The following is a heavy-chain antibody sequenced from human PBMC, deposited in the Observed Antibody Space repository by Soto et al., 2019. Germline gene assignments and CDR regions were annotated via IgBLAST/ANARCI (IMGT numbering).Heavy chain of an antibody. CDR1: GFTFSSYA. J-gene: IGHJ6*02. Sequence: QVQLVESGGGVVQPGRSLRLSCAASGFTFSSYAMHWVRQAPGKGLEWVAVISYDGSNKYYADSVKGRFTISRDNSKNTLYLQMNSLRAEDTAVYYCARDGILVPAAKYYYYYGMDVWGQGTTVTVS. V-gene: IGHV3-30-3*01. CDR2: ISYDGSNK. D-gene: IGHD2-2*01. CDR3: ARDGILVPAAKYYYYYGMDV.